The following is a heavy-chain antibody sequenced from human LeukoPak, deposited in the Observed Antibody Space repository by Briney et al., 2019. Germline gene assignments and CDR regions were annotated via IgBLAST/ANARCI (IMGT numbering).Heavy chain of an antibody. CDR1: GYTFTSYG. CDR3: ARSNIVVVPAAIENWFDP. Sequence: ASVKVSCKASGYTFTSYGISWVRQALGQGLEWMGWISAYNGNTNYAQKLQGRVTMTTDTSTSTAYMELRSLRSDDTAVYYCARSNIVVVPAAIENWFDPWGQGTLVTVSS. D-gene: IGHD2-2*01. V-gene: IGHV1-18*01. J-gene: IGHJ5*02. CDR2: ISAYNGNT.